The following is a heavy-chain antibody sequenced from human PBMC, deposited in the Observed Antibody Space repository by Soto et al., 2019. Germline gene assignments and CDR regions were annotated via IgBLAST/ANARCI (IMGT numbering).Heavy chain of an antibody. CDR1: GFSLSTSGVG. V-gene: IGHV2-5*02. J-gene: IGHJ4*02. CDR3: AQTARRKTFDY. CDR2: IYWDDDK. Sequence: QITLKESGPTLVKPTQTLTLTCTFSGFSLSTSGVGVAWIRQPPGKALEWLALIYWDDDKRYSPSLKSRRTRTQDTTKNQVVLTMTSIDPVDTASYCGAQTARRKTFDYWGQGTLGTVFS.